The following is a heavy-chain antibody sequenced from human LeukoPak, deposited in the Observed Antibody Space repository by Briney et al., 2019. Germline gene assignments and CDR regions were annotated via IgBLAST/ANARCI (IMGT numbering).Heavy chain of an antibody. J-gene: IGHJ6*03. Sequence: GGSLRLSCAASGFTFSSYSMNWVRQAPGKGLEWVSSVSSSSSYIYYADSVKGRFTIPRDNAKNSLYLQMNSLRAEDTAVYYCARAPPARVPYYYYYMDVWGKGSTVTVSS. CDR3: ARAPPARVPYYYYYMDV. D-gene: IGHD2-2*01. CDR2: VSSSSSYI. CDR1: GFTFSSYS. V-gene: IGHV3-21*01.